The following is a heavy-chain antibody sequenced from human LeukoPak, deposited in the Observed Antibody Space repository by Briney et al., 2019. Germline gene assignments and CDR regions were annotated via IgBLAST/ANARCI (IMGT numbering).Heavy chain of an antibody. Sequence: PGGSLRLSCAASGFTFSSYAMGWVRQTPGKGLEWVSIISGSAGTTYYADSVKGRFTISRDNSKNTLYLQMNSLRAEDTAVYYCAKEDWRMDVWGQGTTVTLSS. J-gene: IGHJ6*02. CDR3: AKEDWRMDV. CDR2: ISGSAGTT. CDR1: GFTFSSYA. D-gene: IGHD2-21*01. V-gene: IGHV3-23*01.